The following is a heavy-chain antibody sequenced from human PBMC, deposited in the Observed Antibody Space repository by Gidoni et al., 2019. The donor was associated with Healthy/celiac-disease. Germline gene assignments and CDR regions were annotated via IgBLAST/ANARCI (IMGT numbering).Heavy chain of an antibody. Sequence: QVQLVESGGGLVKPGGSLRLSCAASEFTFIDYYMSWIRHAPVKGREWVSYIRSRGSTIYYAEAVKGRFTISRDNAKNSLYLQMNSLRAEDTAVYDCARSGYDSSGPRAYYFDYWGQGTLVTVSS. V-gene: IGHV3-11*01. CDR3: ARSGYDSSGPRAYYFDY. J-gene: IGHJ4*02. CDR2: IRSRGSTI. D-gene: IGHD3-22*01. CDR1: EFTFIDYY.